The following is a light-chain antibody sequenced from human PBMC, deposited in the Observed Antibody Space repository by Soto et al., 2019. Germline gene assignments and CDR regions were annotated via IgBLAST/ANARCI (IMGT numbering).Light chain of an antibody. CDR2: KAT. CDR1: QSISSW. V-gene: IGKV1-5*03. CDR3: QQYNSYSWT. Sequence: DIQMTQSPSTLSASVGDRVTITCRASQSISSWLAWYQQKPGKAPKLLIYKATSLESGVPSRFSGSEYGTDFTLTISSLQPDDFATYYCQQYNSYSWTFGQGTKVDIK. J-gene: IGKJ1*01.